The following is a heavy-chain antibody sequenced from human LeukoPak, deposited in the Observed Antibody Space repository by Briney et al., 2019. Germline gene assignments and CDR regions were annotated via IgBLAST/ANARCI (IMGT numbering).Heavy chain of an antibody. D-gene: IGHD6-13*01. J-gene: IGHJ4*02. V-gene: IGHV3-66*01. Sequence: GGSLRLSCAASGFTVSSNYMSWVRQAPGKGLEWVSVIYSGGSTYYADSVKGRFTISRDNSKSTLYLQMNSLRAEDTAVYYCARGSDTAAGLYWGQGTLVTVSS. CDR1: GFTVSSNY. CDR2: IYSGGST. CDR3: ARGSDTAAGLY.